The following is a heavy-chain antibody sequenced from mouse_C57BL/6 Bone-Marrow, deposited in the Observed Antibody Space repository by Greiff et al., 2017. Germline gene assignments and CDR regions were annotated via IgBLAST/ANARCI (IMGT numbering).Heavy chain of an antibody. CDR2: ISSGSSTL. CDR1: GFTFSDYG. Sequence: EVQLVESGGGLVKPGGSLKLSCAASGFTFSDYGMHWVRQAPEKGLEWVAYISSGSSTLYYADTVKGRFTISRDNAKNTLFLQMTSLRSEDTAMYYCARDYSDVWGTGTTVTVSS. J-gene: IGHJ1*03. V-gene: IGHV5-17*01. CDR3: ARDYSDV.